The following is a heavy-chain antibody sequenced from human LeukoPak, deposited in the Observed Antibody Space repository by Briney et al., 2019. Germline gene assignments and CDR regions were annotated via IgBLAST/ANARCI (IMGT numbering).Heavy chain of an antibody. CDR3: ARESGSRSYYYYMDV. CDR1: GFTFSRYW. J-gene: IGHJ6*03. V-gene: IGHV3-7*01. Sequence: GGSLRLSCAAAGFTFSRYWMSWVRQAKGKGLECVAKIKEDGSEKHYVDSVKGRFTISRDKDKNSVYLQMTSLRAEDTAVYYCARESGSRSYYYYMDVWGKGTTVTVSS. CDR2: IKEDGSEK. D-gene: IGHD2-2*01.